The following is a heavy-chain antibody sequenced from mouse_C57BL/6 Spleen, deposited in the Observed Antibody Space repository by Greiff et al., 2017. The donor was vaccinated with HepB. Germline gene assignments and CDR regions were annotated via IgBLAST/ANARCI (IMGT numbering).Heavy chain of an antibody. CDR2: INPGSGGT. D-gene: IGHD1-1*01. V-gene: IGHV1-54*01. Sequence: VQLQQSGAELVRPGTSVKVSCKASGYAFTNYLIEWVKQRPGQGLEWIGVINPGSGGTNYNEKFKGKATLTADKSSSTAYMQLSSLTSEDSAVYFCARGGRGLDYWGQGTTLTVSS. J-gene: IGHJ2*01. CDR1: GYAFTNYL. CDR3: ARGGRGLDY.